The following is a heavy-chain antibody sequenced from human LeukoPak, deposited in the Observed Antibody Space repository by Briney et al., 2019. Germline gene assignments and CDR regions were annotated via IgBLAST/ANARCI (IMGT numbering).Heavy chain of an antibody. CDR2: IYSGGGT. Sequence: PGGSLRLSCDVSASTVTNIYTSCDRQAPGKGLEWVSVIYSGGGTYYADSVKDGFTISRDNSKNTLFLQMNSLRVDDSAVYYCTIVLAYSYGEFDNWGQGTLVAVSS. CDR1: ASTVTNIY. D-gene: IGHD5-18*01. CDR3: TIVLAYSYGEFDN. V-gene: IGHV3-66*01. J-gene: IGHJ4*02.